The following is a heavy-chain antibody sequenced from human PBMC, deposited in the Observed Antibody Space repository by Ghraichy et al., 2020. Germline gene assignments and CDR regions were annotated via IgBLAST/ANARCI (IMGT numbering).Heavy chain of an antibody. V-gene: IGHV1-3*01. J-gene: IGHJ6*02. D-gene: IGHD6-19*01. CDR3: AKEGGSSGWSPAESYYYYGMDV. CDR1: GYTFTSYA. CDR2: INAGNGNT. Sequence: ASVKVSCKASGYTFTSYAMHWVRQAPGQRLEWMGWINAGNGNTKYSQKFQGRVTITRDTSASTAYMELSSLRSEDTAVYYCAKEGGSSGWSPAESYYYYGMDVWGQGTTVTVSS.